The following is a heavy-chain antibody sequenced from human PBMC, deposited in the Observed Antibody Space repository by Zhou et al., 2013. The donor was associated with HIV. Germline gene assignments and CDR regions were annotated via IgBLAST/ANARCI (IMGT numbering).Heavy chain of an antibody. CDR3: ARTTLYDRTGSYYGFDY. Sequence: QVQLVQSGAEVKKPGSSVKVSCKASGYTFSDYYIHWVRQAPGQGLEWMGKINPGGGSTTYAQKFQARVTMTGDTSTTTVYMEMSSLRSEDTAMYYCARTTLYDRTGSYYGFDYWGQGTLVTVSS. J-gene: IGHJ4*02. D-gene: IGHD3-22*01. CDR1: GYTFSDYY. V-gene: IGHV1-46*01. CDR2: INPGGGST.